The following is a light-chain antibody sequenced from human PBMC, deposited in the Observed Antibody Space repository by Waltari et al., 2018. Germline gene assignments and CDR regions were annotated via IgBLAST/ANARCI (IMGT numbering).Light chain of an antibody. Sequence: EIVLTQSPGTLSLSPGERATLSCWASQSVGKYLAWYQQKPGQAPRLLIYHTSNRATGIPDRFNGSGSGTDFSLTISRLEPEDFAVYYCQHYVRLPATFGQGTKVEIK. CDR2: HTS. V-gene: IGKV3-20*01. J-gene: IGKJ1*01. CDR1: QSVGKY. CDR3: QHYVRLPAT.